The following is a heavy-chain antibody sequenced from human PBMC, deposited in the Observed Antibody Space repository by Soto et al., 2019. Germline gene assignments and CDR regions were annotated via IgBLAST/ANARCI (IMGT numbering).Heavy chain of an antibody. V-gene: IGHV3-21*01. J-gene: IGHJ4*02. CDR3: ARVLLFTQNTVSED. Sequence: PGVSLRLSCVASGFMFTKSTMNWVRQAPGKGLEWVSSITSASDYIFYADSVKGRFTISRENANNSLYLQMNSLRAEDAAVYYCARVLLFTQNTVSEDWGQGTLVTLAS. D-gene: IGHD4-17*01. CDR2: ITSASDYI. CDR1: GFMFTKST.